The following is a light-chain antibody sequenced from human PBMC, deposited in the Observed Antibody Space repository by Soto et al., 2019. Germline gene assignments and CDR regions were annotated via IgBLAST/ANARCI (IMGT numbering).Light chain of an antibody. CDR2: DAS. J-gene: IGKJ3*01. V-gene: IGKV3-11*01. CDR3: QHGGA. Sequence: EILLTQSPATLSLSAGERATLSCRAGQTISNYFAWYQQKPGQAPRLLIYDASNRATDIPARFSGSGSGTDFTLTISSLEPDDFAVYYCQHGGAFGPGTKVEIK. CDR1: QTISNY.